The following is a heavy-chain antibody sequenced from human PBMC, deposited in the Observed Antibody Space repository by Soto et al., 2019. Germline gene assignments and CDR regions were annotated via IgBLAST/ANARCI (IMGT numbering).Heavy chain of an antibody. CDR1: GGSFSGYY. Sequence: PSETLSLTCAVYGGSFSGYYWSWIRQPPGKGLEWIGEINHSGSTNYNPSLKSRVTISVDTSKNQFSLKLSSVTAADTAVYYCARARYSSGATIDYWGQGTLVTVSS. D-gene: IGHD6-19*01. CDR2: INHSGST. J-gene: IGHJ4*02. CDR3: ARARYSSGATIDY. V-gene: IGHV4-34*01.